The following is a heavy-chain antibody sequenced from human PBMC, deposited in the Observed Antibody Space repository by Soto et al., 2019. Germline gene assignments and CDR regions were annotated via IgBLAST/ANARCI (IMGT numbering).Heavy chain of an antibody. CDR1: GFTFRSYG. CDR3: AAGWQWFDY. Sequence: QVQVVESGGGVVQPGRSQRLSCAASGFTFRSYGMHWVRQAPGKGLEWVAVISYDGGNKYYTDSVKGRFTISRDNSKNTVYLQMNSLRVEDTAVYYCAAGWQWFDYWGQGTLVTVSS. J-gene: IGHJ4*02. D-gene: IGHD6-19*01. CDR2: ISYDGGNK. V-gene: IGHV3-30*03.